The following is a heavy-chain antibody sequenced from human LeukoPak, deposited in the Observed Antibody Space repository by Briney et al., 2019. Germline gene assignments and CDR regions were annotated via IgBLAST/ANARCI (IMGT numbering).Heavy chain of an antibody. CDR2: VNPQGSET. J-gene: IGHJ4*02. CDR1: GFTFSSYW. Sequence: PGGSLRLSCAASGFTFSSYWMHWVRQAPGKGLVWVSRVNPQGSETIYADSVRDRFTISRDNAKDALHLQMDNLRAEDTAVYYCARARWSSTGWFFGYWGQGTLVTVSS. V-gene: IGHV3-74*01. CDR3: ARARWSSTGWFFGY. D-gene: IGHD6-19*01.